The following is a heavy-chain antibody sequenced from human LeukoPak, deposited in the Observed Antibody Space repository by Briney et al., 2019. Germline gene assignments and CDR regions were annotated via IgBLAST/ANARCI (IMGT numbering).Heavy chain of an antibody. CDR1: GYTFTSYG. V-gene: IGHV1-18*01. CDR2: ISAYNGNT. D-gene: IGHD3-16*01. Sequence: ASVKVSCKASGYTFTSYGISWVRQAPGQGLEWMGWISAYNGNTNYAQKLQGRVTMTTDTSTSTAYMELRSLRSDDTAVYYCAIDEYYDYVWGSLDFDYWGQGTLVTVSS. CDR3: AIDEYYDYVWGSLDFDY. J-gene: IGHJ4*02.